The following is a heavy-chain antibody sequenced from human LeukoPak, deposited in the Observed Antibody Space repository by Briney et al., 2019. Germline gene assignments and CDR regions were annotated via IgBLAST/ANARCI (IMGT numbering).Heavy chain of an antibody. D-gene: IGHD3-9*01. CDR1: GGSISSYY. V-gene: IGHV4-4*09. CDR3: ARHGILTGYQFDY. J-gene: IGHJ4*02. CDR2: IYTSGST. Sequence: SETLSLTCTASGGSISSYYWSWIRQPPGKGLEWIGYIYTSGSTNYNPSLKSRVTISVDTSKNQFSLKLSSVTAADTAVYYCARHGILTGYQFDYWGQGTLVTVSS.